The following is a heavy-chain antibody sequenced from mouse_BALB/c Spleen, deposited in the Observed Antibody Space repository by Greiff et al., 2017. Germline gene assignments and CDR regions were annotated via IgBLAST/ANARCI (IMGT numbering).Heavy chain of an antibody. CDR3: ARGDYEFAY. CDR2: INPSNGRT. D-gene: IGHD2-4*01. V-gene: IGHV1S81*02. CDR1: GYTFTSYW. J-gene: IGHJ3*01. Sequence: VQLQQPGAELVKPGASVKLSCKASGYTFTSYWMHWVKQRPGQGLEWIGEINPSNGRTNYNEKFKSKATLTVDKSSSTAYMQLSSLTSEDSAVYYCARGDYEFAYWGQGTLVTVSA.